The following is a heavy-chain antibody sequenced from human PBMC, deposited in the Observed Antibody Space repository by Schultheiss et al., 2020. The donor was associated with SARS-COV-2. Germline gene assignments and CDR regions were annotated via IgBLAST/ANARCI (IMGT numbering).Heavy chain of an antibody. J-gene: IGHJ5*02. CDR2: IYYSGST. Sequence: SETLSLTCTVSGGSISSGGYYWSWIRQHPGKGLEWIGYIYYSGSTYYNPSLKSLVTISVDTSKNQFSLKLSSVTAADTAVYYCARGGSPDPSSGSRGGGFDPWGQGTLVTVSS. CDR1: GGSISSGGYY. CDR3: ARGGSPDPSSGSRGGGFDP. D-gene: IGHD3-10*01. V-gene: IGHV4-31*01.